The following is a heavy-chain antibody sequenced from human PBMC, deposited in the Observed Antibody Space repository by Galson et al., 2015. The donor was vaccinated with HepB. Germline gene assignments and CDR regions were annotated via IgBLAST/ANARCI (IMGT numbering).Heavy chain of an antibody. CDR3: AGGELVRFSDY. Sequence: TLSLTCTVSGGSVSSGSYYWSWIRQPPGKGLEWIGYIYYSGTTSYNPSLKSRVTISIDRSRNQFSLKVTSVTAADTAVYYCAGGELVRFSDYWGQGTLVTVSS. CDR2: IYYSGTT. CDR1: GGSVSSGSYY. D-gene: IGHD6-13*01. V-gene: IGHV4-61*01. J-gene: IGHJ4*02.